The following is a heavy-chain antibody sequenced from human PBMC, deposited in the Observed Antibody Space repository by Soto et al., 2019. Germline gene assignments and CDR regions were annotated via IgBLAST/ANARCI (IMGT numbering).Heavy chain of an antibody. CDR1: GFTFDDYA. CDR3: AKVGLVANIMGAFDI. Sequence: HPGGSLRLSCAASGFTFDDYAMHWVRQAPGKGLEWVSGISWNSGSIGYADSVKGRFTISRDNAKNSLYLQMNSLRAEDTALYYCAKVGLVANIMGAFDIWGQGTMVTVSS. V-gene: IGHV3-9*01. J-gene: IGHJ3*02. CDR2: ISWNSGSI. D-gene: IGHD2-8*02.